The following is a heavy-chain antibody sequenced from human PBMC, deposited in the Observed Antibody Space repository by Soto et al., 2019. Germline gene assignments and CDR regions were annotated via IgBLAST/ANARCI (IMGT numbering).Heavy chain of an antibody. CDR2: SSHSGST. D-gene: IGHD2-2*01. Sequence: QVQLRESGPGLVKPSGTLSLTCAVSGGSISSPTWWSWVRQPPGKGLEWIGESSHSGSTNYNPSLKSRATISLDKSKNQFSLKLSSVTAADTAVYYCASLGTTVPSFDYWGQGTLVTVSS. V-gene: IGHV4-4*02. CDR1: GGSISSPTW. J-gene: IGHJ4*02. CDR3: ASLGTTVPSFDY.